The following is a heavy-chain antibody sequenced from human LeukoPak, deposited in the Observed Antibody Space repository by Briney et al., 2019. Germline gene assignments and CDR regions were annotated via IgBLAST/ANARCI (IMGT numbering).Heavy chain of an antibody. Sequence: SETLSLTCTVSGGSINSGDYYWVWIRQPPGKGLEWIGSIYYSGSTSYNPSLKSRVTMTVDTSKSQFSLKLSSVTAADTAVYYCARSAPGTTVTTETDAFDIWGQGTMVTVSS. D-gene: IGHD4-17*01. CDR3: ARSAPGTTVTTETDAFDI. CDR2: IYYSGST. CDR1: GGSINSGDYY. V-gene: IGHV4-39*07. J-gene: IGHJ3*02.